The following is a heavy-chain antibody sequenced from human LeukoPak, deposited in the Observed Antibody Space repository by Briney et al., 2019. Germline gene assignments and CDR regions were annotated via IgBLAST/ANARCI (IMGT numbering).Heavy chain of an antibody. J-gene: IGHJ5*02. Sequence: PSETLSLTCTVSGGSISSGGYYWSWIRQPPGKGLEWIGYIYHSGSTYYNPSLKSRVTISVDTSKNQFSLKLSSVTAADTAVYYCARARTAMIVVVRYNWFDPWGQGTLVTVSS. CDR3: ARARTAMIVVVRYNWFDP. V-gene: IGHV4-30-2*01. CDR2: IYHSGST. CDR1: GGSISSGGYY. D-gene: IGHD3-22*01.